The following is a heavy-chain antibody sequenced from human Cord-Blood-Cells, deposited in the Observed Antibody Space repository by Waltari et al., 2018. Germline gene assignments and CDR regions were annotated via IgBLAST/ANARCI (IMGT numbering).Heavy chain of an antibody. Sequence: QVQLVQSGAEVKKPGASVKVSCKASGYTFTGYYMHWVRQAPGQGLEWMGWINPNSGGTNYAQKFQGRVTMTRDTSISTAYMELSRLRSDDTAVYYWARGGGGGFGEPYYFDYWGQGTLVTVSS. CDR1: GYTFTGYY. CDR2: INPNSGGT. D-gene: IGHD3-10*01. V-gene: IGHV1-2*02. CDR3: ARGGGGGFGEPYYFDY. J-gene: IGHJ4*02.